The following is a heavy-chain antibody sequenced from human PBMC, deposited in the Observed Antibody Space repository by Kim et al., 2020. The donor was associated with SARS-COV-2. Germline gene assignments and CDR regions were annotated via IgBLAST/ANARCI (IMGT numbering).Heavy chain of an antibody. D-gene: IGHD4-4*01. CDR3: ARERVATVTTGIDY. J-gene: IGHJ4*02. V-gene: IGHV3-30*07. Sequence: SVKVRLTTSRDNSKNTLYLQMNSLRAEDTAVYYCARERVATVTTGIDYWGQGTLVTVSS.